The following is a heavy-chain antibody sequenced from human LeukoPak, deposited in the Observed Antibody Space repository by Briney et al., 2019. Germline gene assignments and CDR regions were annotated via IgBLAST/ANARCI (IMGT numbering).Heavy chain of an antibody. V-gene: IGHV3-74*03. CDR3: AIEGGASTPFDY. J-gene: IGHJ4*02. Sequence: GGSLRLSCAASGFTFSNFWIHWVRQAPGKGLVWVSRITIDDSSPTYAAAVNGRFTISRDNAKRTVDLQMDSLTEEDAVVYYCAIEGGASTPFDYWGQGTLVTVS. D-gene: IGHD2/OR15-2a*01. CDR1: GFTFSNFW. CDR2: ITIDDSSP.